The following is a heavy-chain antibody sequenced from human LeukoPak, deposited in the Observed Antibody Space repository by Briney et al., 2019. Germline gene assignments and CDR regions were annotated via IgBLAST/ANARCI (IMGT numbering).Heavy chain of an antibody. CDR1: VFTFSNYA. J-gene: IGHJ4*02. Sequence: GRSLRLSCAASVFTFSNYAMHCVPHAPGKGREWVAVISYDGSNKYYADSVKGRFTISRDNSKNTLYLKMKSLRDEDTAVYYSERGVAAATLDDWGQGGLVTVSS. CDR3: ERGVAAATLDD. V-gene: IGHV3-30*04. CDR2: ISYDGSNK. D-gene: IGHD6-25*01.